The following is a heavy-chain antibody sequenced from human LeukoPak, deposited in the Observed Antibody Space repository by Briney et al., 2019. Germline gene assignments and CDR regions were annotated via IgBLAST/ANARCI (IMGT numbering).Heavy chain of an antibody. D-gene: IGHD3-10*01. V-gene: IGHV4-59*08. CDR1: GGSISSYY. CDR2: IYYSGST. CDR3: ARHGGFWFGETSFDY. J-gene: IGHJ4*02. Sequence: SETLSLTCTVSGGSISSYYWSWIRQPPGKGLEWIGYIYYSGSTNYNPPLKSRVTISVDTSKNQFSLKLSSVTAADTAVYYCARHGGFWFGETSFDYWGQGTLVTVSS.